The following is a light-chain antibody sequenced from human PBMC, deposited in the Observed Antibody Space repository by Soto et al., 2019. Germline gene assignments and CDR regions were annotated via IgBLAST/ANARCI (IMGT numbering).Light chain of an antibody. CDR2: DAS. Sequence: EIVMTQSPATLSVSPGERATLSCRASQSVSSNLAWYQQKPGQAPRLLIYDASTRATGIPARFSGSGSGTEDTLTISSLQSEDFAVYYCQQYNNWPLYTFGQGTKLEIK. CDR3: QQYNNWPLYT. V-gene: IGKV3-15*01. J-gene: IGKJ2*01. CDR1: QSVSSN.